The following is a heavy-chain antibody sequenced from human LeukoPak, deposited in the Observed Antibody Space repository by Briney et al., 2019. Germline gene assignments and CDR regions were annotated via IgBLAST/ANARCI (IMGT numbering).Heavy chain of an antibody. CDR3: ARSIAAAGGWFDP. CDR1: GGSISSYY. Sequence: PSETLSLTCTVSGGSISSYYWSWIRQPPGKGLEWIGYIYYSGSTNYNPSLKSRVTISVDTSKNQFSLRLSSVTAADTAVYYCARSIAAAGGWFDPWGQGTLVTVSS. V-gene: IGHV4-59*01. J-gene: IGHJ5*02. D-gene: IGHD6-13*01. CDR2: IYYSGST.